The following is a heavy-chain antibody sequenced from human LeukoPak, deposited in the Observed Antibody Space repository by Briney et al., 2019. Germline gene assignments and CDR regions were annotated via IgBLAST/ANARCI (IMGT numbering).Heavy chain of an antibody. D-gene: IGHD5-12*01. CDR1: GFXFSNYG. V-gene: IGHV3-23*01. Sequence: GGSLRLSCAASGFXFSNYGMNWVRQAPGKGLEWVSATSASGSSPNYSDSVKGRFTISRDNSKNTLYLQMNSLRAEDTAVYYCAKTTGGNAYDYIHYWGQGTLVTVSS. CDR3: AKTTGGNAYDYIHY. J-gene: IGHJ4*02. CDR2: TSASGSSP.